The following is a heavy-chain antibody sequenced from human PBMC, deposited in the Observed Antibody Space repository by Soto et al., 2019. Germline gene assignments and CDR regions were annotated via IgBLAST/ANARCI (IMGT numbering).Heavy chain of an antibody. CDR1: GFTFSSYA. J-gene: IGHJ4*02. CDR2: ISGSGGST. D-gene: IGHD1-26*01. V-gene: IGHV3-23*01. CDR3: ARRGSGSYYDY. Sequence: EVQLLESGGGLVQPGGSLRLSCAASGFTFSSYAMRWVRQAPGKGLEWVSAISGSGGSTYYADSVKGRFTISRDNSKTTLYLQMHSLRAEDTAVYYCARRGSGSYYDYWGQGTLVTVSS.